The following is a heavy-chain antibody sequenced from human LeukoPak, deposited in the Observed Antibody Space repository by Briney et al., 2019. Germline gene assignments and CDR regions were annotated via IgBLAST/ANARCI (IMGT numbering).Heavy chain of an antibody. V-gene: IGHV3-21*01. J-gene: IGHJ4*02. D-gene: IGHD1-26*01. CDR2: ISSSSSYI. Sequence: GGSLRLSCAASGFTFSSYSMNWVRQALGKGLEWVSSISSSSSYIYYADSVKGRFTISRDNAKNSLYLQMNSLRAEDTAVYYCARVVVGATLGYWGQGTLVTVSS. CDR3: ARVVVGATLGY. CDR1: GFTFSSYS.